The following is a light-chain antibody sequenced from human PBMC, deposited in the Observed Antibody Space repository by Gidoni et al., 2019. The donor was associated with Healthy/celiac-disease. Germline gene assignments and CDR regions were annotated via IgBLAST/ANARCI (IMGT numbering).Light chain of an antibody. Sequence: QSVLTQPPSVSAAPRQKVTISCSGSSSNSGNNYVSWYQQLPGTAPKLLIYENNKRPSGIPDRFSGSKSGTSATLGITGLQTGDEADYYCGTWDSSLSVVFGGGTKLTVL. CDR3: GTWDSSLSVV. CDR1: SSNSGNNY. V-gene: IGLV1-51*02. CDR2: ENN. J-gene: IGLJ2*01.